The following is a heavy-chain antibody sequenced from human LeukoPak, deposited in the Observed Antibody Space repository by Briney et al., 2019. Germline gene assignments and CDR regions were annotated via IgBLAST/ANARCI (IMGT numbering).Heavy chain of an antibody. D-gene: IGHD3-10*01. Sequence: PGGSLRLSCAASGFTFRDSYMSWIRQAPGKGLEWVSIIFGLDKNTTYYADSVKGRFTVSRDNSKSTLYLQMTSLRPEDTAIYYCAKRNTMVRGGPCFDYWGQGVLVTVSS. CDR1: GFTFRDSY. J-gene: IGHJ4*02. CDR3: AKRNTMVRGGPCFDY. CDR2: IFGLDKNTT. V-gene: IGHV3-23*01.